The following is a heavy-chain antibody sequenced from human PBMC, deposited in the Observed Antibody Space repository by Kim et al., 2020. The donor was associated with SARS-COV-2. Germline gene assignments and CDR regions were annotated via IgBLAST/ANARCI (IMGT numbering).Heavy chain of an antibody. CDR1: GFTFSSYA. V-gene: IGHV3-64D*06. Sequence: GGSLRLSCSASGFTFSSYAMHWVRQAPGKGLEYVSAISSNGGSTYYADSVKGRFTISRDNSKNTLYLQMSSLRAEDTAVYYCVKDSVPWDLGYYGSGSYFGYWGQGTLVTVSS. CDR3: VKDSVPWDLGYYGSGSYFGY. CDR2: ISSNGGST. D-gene: IGHD3-10*01. J-gene: IGHJ4*02.